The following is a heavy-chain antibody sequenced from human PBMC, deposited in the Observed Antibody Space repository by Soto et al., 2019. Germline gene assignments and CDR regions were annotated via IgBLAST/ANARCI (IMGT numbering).Heavy chain of an antibody. CDR3: AREYYDFWSTTYSYYGMDV. J-gene: IGHJ6*02. Sequence: PSQTLSLTCTVSGGSVSSVSYYWSWIRQPPGKGLEWIGYIYYSGSTNYNPSLKSRVTMSVDTSQNQFSLKLSSVPAADTAVYYCAREYYDFWSTTYSYYGMDVWGQGTTVTVSS. V-gene: IGHV4-61*01. CDR2: IYYSGST. CDR1: GGSVSSVSYY. D-gene: IGHD3-3*01.